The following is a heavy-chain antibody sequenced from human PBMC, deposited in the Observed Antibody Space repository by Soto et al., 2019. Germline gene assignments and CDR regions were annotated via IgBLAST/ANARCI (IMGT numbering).Heavy chain of an antibody. CDR3: ARGRYCLTGRCFPNWFDS. CDR2: IYKSATT. Sequence: SETLSLTCSVSGDSISTVDYFWAWIRQPPGQALEYIGYIYKSATTYYNPSFESRVSISLDTSKSQFSLNVTSVTAADTAVYFCARGRYCLTGRCFPNWFDSWGQGTLVTVS. CDR1: GDSISTVDYF. D-gene: IGHD2-15*01. J-gene: IGHJ5*01. V-gene: IGHV4-30-4*01.